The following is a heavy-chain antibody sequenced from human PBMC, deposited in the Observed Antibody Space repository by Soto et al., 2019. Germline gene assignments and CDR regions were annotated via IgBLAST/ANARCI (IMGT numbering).Heavy chain of an antibody. CDR3: ARIGRESTNFYSCFDT. J-gene: IGHJ5*02. V-gene: IGHV4-38-2*01. D-gene: IGHD2-2*02. CDR1: GSSISTDFY. Sequence: PSETLSLTCVVSGSSISTDFYWGWIRQAPGKALEWIGSIYHSGTTYYNPSLRSRLTISVDTSNNQFSLMLRSVTAADTAVYHCARIGRESTNFYSCFDTWGQGSLVTVSS. CDR2: IYHSGTT.